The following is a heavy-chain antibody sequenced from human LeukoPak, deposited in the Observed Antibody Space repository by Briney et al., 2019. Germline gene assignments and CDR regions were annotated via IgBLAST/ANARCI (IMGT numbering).Heavy chain of an antibody. CDR2: INTNTGNP. V-gene: IGHV7-4-1*02. J-gene: IGHJ6*02. Sequence: GASVKVSCKASGYTFTSYAMNWVRQAPGQGLEWMGWINTNTGNPTYAQGFTGRFVFSLDTSVSTAYLQISSLKAEDTAVYYCARSSPLIVVVPAANYYGMDVWGQGTTVTVSS. CDR3: ARSSPLIVVVPAANYYGMDV. CDR1: GYTFTSYA. D-gene: IGHD2-2*01.